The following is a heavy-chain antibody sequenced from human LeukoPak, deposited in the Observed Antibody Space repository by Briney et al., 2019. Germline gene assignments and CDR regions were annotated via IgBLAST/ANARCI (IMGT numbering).Heavy chain of an antibody. CDR2: IYHSGST. J-gene: IGHJ4*02. CDR1: GYSISSGYY. CDR3: ARVEGGSGSYGH. V-gene: IGHV4-38-2*02. Sequence: SETLSLTCTVSGYSISSGYYWGWIRQPPGKGLEWIGSIYHSGSTYYNPSLKSRVTISVDRSKNQFSLKLSSVTAADTAVYYCARVEGGSGSYGHWGQGTLVTVSS. D-gene: IGHD3-10*01.